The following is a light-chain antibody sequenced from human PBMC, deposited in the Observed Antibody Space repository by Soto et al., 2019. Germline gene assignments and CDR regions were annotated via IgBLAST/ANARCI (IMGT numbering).Light chain of an antibody. Sequence: EIVMTQSPAILSVSPGETATLSCRASQSVGTNLAWFQHKPGQAPRLLIYGASTRASGIPASFSGSGSGTDFTLTISSLQSTDFGVYYCQQYIGWPRTFGQGTKVDI. CDR3: QQYIGWPRT. V-gene: IGKV3-15*01. CDR2: GAS. J-gene: IGKJ1*01. CDR1: QSVGTN.